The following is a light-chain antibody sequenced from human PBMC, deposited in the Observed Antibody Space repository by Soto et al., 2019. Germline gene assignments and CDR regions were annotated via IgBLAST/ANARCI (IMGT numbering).Light chain of an antibody. CDR2: KAS. CDR1: QSVGRW. J-gene: IGKJ5*01. V-gene: IGKV1-5*03. CDR3: QQYDNLPIT. Sequence: EIQLTQSPSTLSASVGDRVSITCRASQSVGRWLAWYQQKPGKAPKVLLYKASTLAYGVPSRFSGSGAGTEFTLTISSLQPEDIATYYCQQYDNLPITFGQGTRLEI.